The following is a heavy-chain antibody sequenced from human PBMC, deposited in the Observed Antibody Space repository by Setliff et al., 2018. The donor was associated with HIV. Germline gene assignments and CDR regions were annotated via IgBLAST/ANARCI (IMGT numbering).Heavy chain of an antibody. V-gene: IGHV1-2*06. CDR3: ARDAARRAAADTPVWFDP. J-gene: IGHJ5*02. CDR2: INPNSGNT. D-gene: IGHD6-13*01. CDR1: GYTFTDYY. Sequence: GASVKVSCKASGYTFTDYYIHWVRQAPGQGLEWMGRINPNSGNTNYARKFQGRVTMTRDTFTSTAYMEVRSLRSDDTAVYYCARDAARRAAADTPVWFDPWGQGTLVTVSS.